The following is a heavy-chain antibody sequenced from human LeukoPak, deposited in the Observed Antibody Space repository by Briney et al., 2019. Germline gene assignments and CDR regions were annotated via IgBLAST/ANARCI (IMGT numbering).Heavy chain of an antibody. CDR3: ARDSSRWYFDY. V-gene: IGHV4-61*02. Sequence: SETLSLTCTVSGGSISSGSYYWSWIRQPAGKGLEWIGRIYTSGSTNYNPSLKSRVTISEDTSKNQFSLKLSSVTAADTAVYYCARDSSRWYFDYWGQGTLVTVSS. CDR1: GGSISSGSYY. J-gene: IGHJ4*02. D-gene: IGHD6-13*01. CDR2: IYTSGST.